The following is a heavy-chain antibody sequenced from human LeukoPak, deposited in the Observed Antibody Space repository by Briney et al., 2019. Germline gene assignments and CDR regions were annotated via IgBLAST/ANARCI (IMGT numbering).Heavy chain of an antibody. V-gene: IGHV4-61*02. CDR2: IYTSGSS. J-gene: IGHJ2*01. CDR1: GGSISSGSYY. CDR3: ARVAASYWYFDL. D-gene: IGHD5-18*01. Sequence: SETLSLTCTVSGGSISSGSYYWSWIRQPAGKGLEWIGRIYTSGSSNYNPSLKSRVTISVDTSKNQFSLKLSSVTAADTAVYYCARVAASYWYFDLWGRGTLVTVSS.